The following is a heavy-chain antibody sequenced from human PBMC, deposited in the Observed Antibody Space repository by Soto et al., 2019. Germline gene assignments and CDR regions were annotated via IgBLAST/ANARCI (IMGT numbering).Heavy chain of an antibody. V-gene: IGHV3-33*01. CDR3: ARALSKVPYSSSWYDYYYGMDV. Sequence: QVQLVESGGGVVQPGRSLRLSCAASGFTFSSYGMHWVRQAPGKGLEWVAVIWYDGSNKYYADSVKGRFTISRDNSKNTLYLQMNSLRAEDTAVYYCARALSKVPYSSSWYDYYYGMDVWGQGTTVTVSS. CDR2: IWYDGSNK. D-gene: IGHD6-13*01. CDR1: GFTFSSYG. J-gene: IGHJ6*02.